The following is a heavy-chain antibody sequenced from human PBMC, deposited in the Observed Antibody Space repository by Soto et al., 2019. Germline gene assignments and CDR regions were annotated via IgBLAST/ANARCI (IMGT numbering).Heavy chain of an antibody. Sequence: EQLQESGPRLVKPSQTLSLTCSVSGGAIRSGNYYWTWIRQSPGKGLEWLGHISHSGTTAYNPSLQSRATFSLDAAQNQFSLSLTSVTVADTALYFCARGRGLLLFDYWGQGAMVAVSS. V-gene: IGHV4-30-4*01. CDR3: ARGRGLLLFDY. CDR2: ISHSGTT. D-gene: IGHD2-21*02. CDR1: GGAIRSGNYY. J-gene: IGHJ4*02.